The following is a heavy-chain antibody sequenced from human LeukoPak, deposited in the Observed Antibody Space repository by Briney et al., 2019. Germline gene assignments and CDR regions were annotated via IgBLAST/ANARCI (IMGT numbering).Heavy chain of an antibody. J-gene: IGHJ4*02. D-gene: IGHD2-2*01. V-gene: IGHV3-23*01. CDR1: GFTFSNYA. CDR2: IVANGDTT. CDR3: AKGTRSSFRGYFEY. Sequence: GGSLRLSCAASGFTFSNYAMSWVRQAPGRGLERVSTIVANGDTTYYADSVKGRFTISRDNSKDTLYVQMNSLRADDTALYYCAKGTRSSFRGYFEYWGQGTLVTVSP.